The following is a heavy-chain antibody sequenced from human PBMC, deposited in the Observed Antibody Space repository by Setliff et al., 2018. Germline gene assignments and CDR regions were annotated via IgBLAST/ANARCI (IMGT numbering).Heavy chain of an antibody. CDR2: ISAYNGST. V-gene: IGHV1-18*01. CDR1: GYTFSTYG. J-gene: IGHJ4*02. Sequence: ASVKVSCKDSGYTFSTYGISWVRQAPGQGLEWMGWISAYNGSTNYAQKFQGRVTITADESTSTAYMELSSLRSEDTAVYYCASSRGYNFWSGYYSPLDYWGQGTLVTVSS. D-gene: IGHD3-3*01. CDR3: ASSRGYNFWSGYYSPLDY.